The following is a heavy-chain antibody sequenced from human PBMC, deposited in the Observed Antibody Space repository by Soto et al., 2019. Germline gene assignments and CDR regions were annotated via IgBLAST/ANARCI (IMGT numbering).Heavy chain of an antibody. Sequence: TGVSLRLSCAASGFTVSSNYMSWVRQAPGKGLEWVSVIYSGGSTYYADSVKGRFTISRDNSKNTLYLQMNSLRAEDTAVYYCSRIPPPTIFGVVVYYFDYWGQGTLVTVSS. CDR3: SRIPPPTIFGVVVYYFDY. V-gene: IGHV3-66*01. CDR2: IYSGGST. J-gene: IGHJ4*02. CDR1: GFTVSSNY. D-gene: IGHD3-3*01.